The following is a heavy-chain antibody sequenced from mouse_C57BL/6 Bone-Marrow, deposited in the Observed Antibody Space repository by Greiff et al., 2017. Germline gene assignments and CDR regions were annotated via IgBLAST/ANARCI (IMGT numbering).Heavy chain of an antibody. CDR3: AREGRDGYYVPYYAMDY. J-gene: IGHJ4*01. Sequence: QVQLQQSGAELVRPGASVKLSCKASGYTFTDYYINWVKQRPGQGLEWIARIYPGSGNTYYNEKFKGKATLTAEKSSSTAYMQLSSLTSEDSAVYFCAREGRDGYYVPYYAMDYWGQGTSVTVSS. V-gene: IGHV1-76*01. CDR2: IYPGSGNT. D-gene: IGHD2-3*01. CDR1: GYTFTDYY.